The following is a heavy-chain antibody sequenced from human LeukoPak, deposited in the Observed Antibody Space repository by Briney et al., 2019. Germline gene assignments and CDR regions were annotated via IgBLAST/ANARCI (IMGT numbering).Heavy chain of an antibody. CDR1: GYTFTGYY. CDR2: INPNRGGT. J-gene: IGHJ6*04. D-gene: IGHD2-2*01. Sequence: ASVKVSCKASGYTFTGYYMHWVRQAPGQGLEWMGWINPNRGGTNYAQKVQGRVTMTRDTSMSTAYMELSRLRSRGTGVYYCARGLTGSITGYCSSTSCYGVMGDVWGKGTTVTVSS. CDR3: ARGLTGSITGYCSSTSCYGVMGDV. V-gene: IGHV1-2*02.